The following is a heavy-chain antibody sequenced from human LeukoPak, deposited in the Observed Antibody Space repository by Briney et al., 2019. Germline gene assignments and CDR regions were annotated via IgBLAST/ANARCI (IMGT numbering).Heavy chain of an antibody. J-gene: IGHJ4*02. D-gene: IGHD3-22*01. Sequence: GGSLRLSCAASGFTFSSYSMNWVRQAPGKGLEWVSSISSSSSYIYYADSVKGRFTISRDNAKNSLYLQMNSLRAEDTAVYYCARCPLEYYDSSGSDYWGQGTLVTVSS. CDR1: GFTFSSYS. CDR2: ISSSSSYI. V-gene: IGHV3-21*01. CDR3: ARCPLEYYDSSGSDY.